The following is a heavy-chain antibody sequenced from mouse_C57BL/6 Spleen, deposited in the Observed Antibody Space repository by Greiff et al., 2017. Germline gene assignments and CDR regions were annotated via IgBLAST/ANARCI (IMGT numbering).Heavy chain of an antibody. CDR3: ASRAYSYAMDY. CDR2: INPNNGGT. Sequence: EVKLQQSGPELVKPGASVKISCKASGYTFTDYYMNWVKQSHGKSLEWIGDINPNNGGTSYNQKFKGKATLTVDKSSSTAYMELRSLTSEDSAVYYCASRAYSYAMDYWGQGTSVTVSS. CDR1: GYTFTDYY. D-gene: IGHD2-10*01. J-gene: IGHJ4*01. V-gene: IGHV1-26*01.